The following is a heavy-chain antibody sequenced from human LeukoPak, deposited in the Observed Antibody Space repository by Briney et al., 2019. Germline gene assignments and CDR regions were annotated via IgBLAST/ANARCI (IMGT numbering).Heavy chain of an antibody. J-gene: IGHJ4*02. V-gene: IGHV4-38-2*02. Sequence: SETLSLTCTVSGYSISSGYYWGWIRQPPGKGLGWIGSIYHSGSTYYNPSLKSRVTISVDTSKNQFSLKLRSVTAADTAVYYCARSFPSIAAAGTSDYWGQGTLVTVSS. CDR3: ARSFPSIAAAGTSDY. D-gene: IGHD6-13*01. CDR2: IYHSGST. CDR1: GYSISSGYY.